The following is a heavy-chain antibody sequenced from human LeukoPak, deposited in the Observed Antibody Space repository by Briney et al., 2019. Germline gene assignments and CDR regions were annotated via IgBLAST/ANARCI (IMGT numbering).Heavy chain of an antibody. CDR2: IYSDGST. Sequence: PGGSLRLSCAASGFGVSSNYISWVRQAPGKGLEWVSVIYSDGSTKYADSVKARFTISRDNSKNTVYLQMNSLRVEDTALYYCARATLDNWGQGTLVTVSS. CDR1: GFGVSSNY. J-gene: IGHJ4*02. V-gene: IGHV3-53*01. CDR3: ARATLDN.